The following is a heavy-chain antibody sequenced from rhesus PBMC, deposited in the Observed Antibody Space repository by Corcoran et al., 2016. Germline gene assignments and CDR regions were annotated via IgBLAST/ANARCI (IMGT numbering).Heavy chain of an antibody. J-gene: IGHJ2*01. CDR2: IYGSGGSN. CDR1: GYSISSGYY. CDR3: ARVGSSWSEWDTVGTEWYFDL. V-gene: IGHV4S14*01. D-gene: IGHD5-42*01. Sequence: QVQLQESGPGLVQPSETLSLTCAVSGYSISSGYYWGWIRQPPGKGLEWLGSIYGSGGSNYLNPSLKSRVTLSVDTSKNQFSLKLSSVTAADTAVYYCARVGSSWSEWDTVGTEWYFDLWGPGTPITISS.